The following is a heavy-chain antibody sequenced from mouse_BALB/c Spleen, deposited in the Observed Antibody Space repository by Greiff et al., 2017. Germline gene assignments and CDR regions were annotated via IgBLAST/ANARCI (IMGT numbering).Heavy chain of an antibody. V-gene: IGHV5-6-5*01. Sequence: EVMLVESGGGLVKPGGSLKLSCAASGFTFSSYAMSWVRQTPEKRLEWVASISSGGSTYYPDSVKGRFTISRDNARNILYLQMSSLRSEDTAMYYCASTITTATPYAMDYWGEGTLVTVSA. D-gene: IGHD1-2*01. J-gene: IGHJ3*01. CDR2: ISSGGST. CDR1: GFTFSSYA. CDR3: ASTITTATPYAMDY.